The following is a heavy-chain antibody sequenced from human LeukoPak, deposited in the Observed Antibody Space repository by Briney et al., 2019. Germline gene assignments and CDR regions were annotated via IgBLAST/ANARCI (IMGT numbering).Heavy chain of an antibody. V-gene: IGHV4-59*11. D-gene: IGHD2-8*01. CDR2: IYYGGSY. Sequence: SETLSLTCTVSVGFFIGHYWRWIRQAPGKGLEWIGHIYYGGSYQFNASLERGGSMSTDMSKNQFFLKVRSVTAADTAIFYCGRSLNGHFFDYWGLGSLLTVSS. CDR3: GRSLNGHFFDY. J-gene: IGHJ4*01. CDR1: VGFFIGHY.